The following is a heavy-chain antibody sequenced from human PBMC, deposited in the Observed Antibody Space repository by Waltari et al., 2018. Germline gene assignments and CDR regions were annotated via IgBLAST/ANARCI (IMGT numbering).Heavy chain of an antibody. CDR2: IKSKTDGGTT. V-gene: IGHV3-15*01. D-gene: IGHD2-8*01. J-gene: IGHJ4*02. Sequence: EVQLVESGGGLVKPGGSLRLSCAASGFTFSNAWMSWVRQAPGKGLEWVGRIKSKTDGGTTDYAAPVKGRFTISRDDSKNTLYLQMNSLKTEDTAVYYCTTALPGYCSNGVCYNFDYWGQGTLVTVSS. CDR3: TTALPGYCSNGVCYNFDY. CDR1: GFTFSNAW.